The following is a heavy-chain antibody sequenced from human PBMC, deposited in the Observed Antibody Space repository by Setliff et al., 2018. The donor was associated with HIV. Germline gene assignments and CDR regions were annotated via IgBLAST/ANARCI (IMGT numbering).Heavy chain of an antibody. D-gene: IGHD3-22*01. CDR1: GFTISNVW. CDR2: IKIKTDGGTI. J-gene: IGHJ1*01. CDR3: TTHQTHSKPEEWFQH. Sequence: GGSLRLSCAASGFTISNVWMTWVRQAPGKGLEWVGRIKIKTDGGTIDYAAPVKGRFTISRDDSKNTLYLQMNSLKTEDTAVYYCTTHQTHSKPEEWFQHWGQGTLVTVSS. V-gene: IGHV3-15*01.